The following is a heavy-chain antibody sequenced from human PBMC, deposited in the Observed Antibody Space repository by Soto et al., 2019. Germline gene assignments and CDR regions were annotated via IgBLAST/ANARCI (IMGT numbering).Heavy chain of an antibody. CDR3: TRPLDI. Sequence: EVQLVESGGGLVQPGGSLKLSCAASGFTFSGSAMHWVRQASGKGLEWVGRIRSKANSYATAYAASVKGRFTVSRDDSKNTAYLQMNSLKTEDTAVYYCTRPLDIWGQGTMVTVSS. CDR2: IRSKANSYAT. CDR1: GFTFSGSA. V-gene: IGHV3-73*01. J-gene: IGHJ3*02.